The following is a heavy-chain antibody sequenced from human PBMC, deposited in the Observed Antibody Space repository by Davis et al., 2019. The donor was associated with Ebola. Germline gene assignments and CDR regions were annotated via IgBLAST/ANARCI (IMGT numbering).Heavy chain of an antibody. D-gene: IGHD6-19*01. CDR2: TYYSSRWYN. J-gene: IGHJ6*02. CDR1: GDSVSSGG. Sequence: HSQTLSLTCVISGDSVSSGGWNWIRQSPSRGLEWLGRTYYSSRWYNDYADSVKSRLTINRDTSKNQFSLQLNSVTPEDTAVYYCARGWFRSGMDVWGPGTTVTVSS. CDR3: ARGWFRSGMDV. V-gene: IGHV6-1*01.